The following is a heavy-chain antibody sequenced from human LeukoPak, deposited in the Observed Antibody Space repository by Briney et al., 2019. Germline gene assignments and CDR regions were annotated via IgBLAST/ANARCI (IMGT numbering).Heavy chain of an antibody. J-gene: IGHJ4*02. Sequence: SVKVSCKASGGTFSSYAISWVRQAPGQGLEWMGGIIPIFGTANYAQKFQGRVTITADESTSTAYMELGSLRSEDTAVYYCARAAYSSSYAAGYWGQGTLVTVSS. CDR2: IIPIFGTA. CDR3: ARAAYSSSYAAGY. V-gene: IGHV1-69*13. CDR1: GGTFSSYA. D-gene: IGHD6-6*01.